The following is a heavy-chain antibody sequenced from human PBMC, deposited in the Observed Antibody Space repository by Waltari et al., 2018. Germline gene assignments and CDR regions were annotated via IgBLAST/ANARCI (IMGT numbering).Heavy chain of an antibody. CDR3: ARGPVASAGRFDP. CDR1: GGTFNTYA. V-gene: IGHV1-69*04. Sequence: QVHLVQSGAEVMKPGSSVRVSCKSSGGTFNTYAITWVRQAPGQGLEWMGRIIPVLGIANYSQNFQDRVTITADKSTTTIFMELSSLRSDDTAVYYCARGPVASAGRFDPWGQGTLVTVSS. J-gene: IGHJ5*02. D-gene: IGHD6-13*01. CDR2: IIPVLGIA.